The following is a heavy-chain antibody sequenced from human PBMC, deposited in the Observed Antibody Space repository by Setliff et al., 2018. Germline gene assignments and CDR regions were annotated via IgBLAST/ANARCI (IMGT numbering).Heavy chain of an antibody. D-gene: IGHD1-1*01. CDR1: GASVSSHY. J-gene: IGHJ1*01. V-gene: IGHV4-59*02. CDR3: VREGYSEYFQD. CDR2: ISSSGIT. Sequence: PSETLSLTCNVSGASVSSHYWDWIRQPPGKGLEWIGFISSSGITTYNVSLKSRVSISVDTSKNQLSLTLSSVTAADTAVYYCVREGYSEYFQDWGRGTLVTVSS.